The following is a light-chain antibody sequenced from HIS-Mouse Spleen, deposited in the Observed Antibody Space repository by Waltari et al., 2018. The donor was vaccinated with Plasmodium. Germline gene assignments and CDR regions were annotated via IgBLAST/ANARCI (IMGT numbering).Light chain of an antibody. V-gene: IGLV2-23*01. Sequence: QSALTQPASVSGSPGQSITIPCTGTSSDVGSYNLVSWYQQHPGKAPKPMIYEGSKRPSGVSNRFAGSKSGNTACLTIAGRQAEDEADYYCCSYAGSSTYVFGTGTKVTVL. CDR3: CSYAGSSTYV. CDR2: EGS. CDR1: SSDVGSYNL. J-gene: IGLJ1*01.